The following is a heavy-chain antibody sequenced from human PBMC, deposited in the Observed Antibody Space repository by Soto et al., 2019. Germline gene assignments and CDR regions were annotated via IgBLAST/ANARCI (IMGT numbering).Heavy chain of an antibody. CDR1: GGSMNNYY. V-gene: IGHV4-59*12. D-gene: IGHD2-15*01. J-gene: IGHJ5*02. Sequence: SETLSLTCNVSGGSMNNYYWSWIRQSAGRGLEWIGYIYYSGSTNYNPSLKSRVTISVDTSKNQFSLKLSSVTAADTAVYYCARVEEAGVVAATHQHNWFDQWGQGTLVTVSS. CDR2: IYYSGST. CDR3: ARVEEAGVVAATHQHNWFDQ.